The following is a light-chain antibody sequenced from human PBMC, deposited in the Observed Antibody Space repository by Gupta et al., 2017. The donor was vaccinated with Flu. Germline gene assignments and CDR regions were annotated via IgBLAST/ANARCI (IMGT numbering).Light chain of an antibody. CDR2: DAS. J-gene: IGKJ5*01. CDR3: HQSYSIPLT. CDR1: QSINRY. V-gene: IGKV1-39*01. Sequence: MQLTQSPPSLSASVGDRVTITCRASQSINRYLNWYQQKPGKAPKVLIFDASNLQSGVPSRFSGSGSGTDFSLIISSLQPEDFATYYCHQSYSIPLTFGPGTRLEI.